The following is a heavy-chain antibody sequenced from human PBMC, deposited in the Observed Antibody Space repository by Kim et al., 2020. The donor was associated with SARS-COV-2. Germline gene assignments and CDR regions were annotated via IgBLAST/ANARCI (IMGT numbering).Heavy chain of an antibody. CDR2: LQSIGNS. CDR3: GTLSGILPAAFDF. J-gene: IGHJ3*01. V-gene: IGHV4-4*07. CDR1: GGTISSYY. D-gene: IGHD1-26*01. Sequence: SETLSLTCTVSGGTISSYYWAWIRQPAGKGLEWIGRLQSIGNSKYNPSLRGRLTTSVDTSNNQFSLQLTSVTAADTAVVYCGTLSGILPAAFDFWGQGT.